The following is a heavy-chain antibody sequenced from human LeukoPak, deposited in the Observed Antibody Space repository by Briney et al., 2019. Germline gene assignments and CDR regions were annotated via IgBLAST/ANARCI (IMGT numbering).Heavy chain of an antibody. CDR2: IYYSGST. D-gene: IGHD3-9*01. CDR1: GGSISSSSYY. CDR3: ARALNYDILYYFDY. V-gene: IGHV4-39*07. Sequence: PSETLSLTCTVSGGSISSSSYYWGWIRQPPGKGLEWIGSIYYSGSTYYNPSLKSRVTISVDTSKNQFSLKLSSVTAADTAVYYCARALNYDILYYFDYWGQGTLVTVSS. J-gene: IGHJ4*02.